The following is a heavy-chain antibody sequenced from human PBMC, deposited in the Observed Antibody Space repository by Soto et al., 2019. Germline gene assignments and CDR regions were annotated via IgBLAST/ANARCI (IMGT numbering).Heavy chain of an antibody. Sequence: QVQLQESGPGLVKPSQTLSLTCTVSGGSISSGGYYWSWIRQHPGKGLEWIGYIYYSGSTYYNPSLKSRVTISVDTSKNQCSLKLSSVTAADTAVYYCARGRGGFGVNTPLNWFDPWGQGTLVTVSS. CDR2: IYYSGST. CDR1: GGSISSGGYY. V-gene: IGHV4-31*03. J-gene: IGHJ5*02. CDR3: ARGRGGFGVNTPLNWFDP. D-gene: IGHD3-10*01.